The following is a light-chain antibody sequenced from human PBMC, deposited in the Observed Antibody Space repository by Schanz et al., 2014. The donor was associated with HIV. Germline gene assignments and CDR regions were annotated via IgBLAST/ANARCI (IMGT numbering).Light chain of an antibody. V-gene: IGLV2-23*01. CDR1: SSDVGNYNL. Sequence: QSALTQPASVSGSPGQSITISCTGSSSDVGNYNLVSWYQQYPGKAPKLMIYESTKRPSGVSNRFSGSKSGNTASLTISGLQAEDEADYYCCSYAGSYVFGTGTKLTVL. CDR2: EST. J-gene: IGLJ1*01. CDR3: CSYAGSYV.